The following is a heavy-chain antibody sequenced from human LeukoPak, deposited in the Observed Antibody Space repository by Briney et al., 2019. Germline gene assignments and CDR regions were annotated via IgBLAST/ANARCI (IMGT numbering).Heavy chain of an antibody. CDR1: GFTFGSYS. V-gene: IGHV3-21*01. D-gene: IGHD3-3*01. CDR3: ARDYDFWSGLDC. J-gene: IGHJ4*02. Sequence: GSLRLSCAVSGFTFGSYSMSWVRQAPGKGLEWVSSISSSSSYIYYADSVKGRFTISRDNAKNSLYLQMNSLRAEDTAVYYCARDYDFWSGLDCWGQGTLVTVSS. CDR2: ISSSSSYI.